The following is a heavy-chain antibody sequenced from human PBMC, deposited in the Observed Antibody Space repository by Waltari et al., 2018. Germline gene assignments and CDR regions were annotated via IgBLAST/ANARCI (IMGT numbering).Heavy chain of an antibody. CDR2: ISSSSSYI. D-gene: IGHD6-19*01. V-gene: IGHV3-21*04. CDR1: GFTFSSYS. CDR3: ARGRYSSGSNAFDI. J-gene: IGHJ3*02. Sequence: EVQLVESGGGLVKPGGSLRLSCAASGFTFSSYSMNWVRQAPGKGLEWVSSISSSSSYIYYADSVKGRFTISRDNAKNSLYLQMNSLRAEDTAVYYCARGRYSSGSNAFDIWGQGTMVTVSS.